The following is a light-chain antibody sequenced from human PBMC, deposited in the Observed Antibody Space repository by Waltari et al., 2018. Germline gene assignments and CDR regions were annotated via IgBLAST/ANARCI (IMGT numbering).Light chain of an antibody. J-gene: IGLJ2*01. V-gene: IGLV2-14*03. Sequence: QSALTQPASVSGSPGQAITISCTGTSSDVGGYGYVSWYQQHPGKAPKLIIYDVSNRPPGVSSRFSGSKFGNTASLTISGLQADDEADYYCNSYTSSSSLFGGGTRLTVL. CDR2: DVS. CDR3: NSYTSSSSL. CDR1: SSDVGGYGY.